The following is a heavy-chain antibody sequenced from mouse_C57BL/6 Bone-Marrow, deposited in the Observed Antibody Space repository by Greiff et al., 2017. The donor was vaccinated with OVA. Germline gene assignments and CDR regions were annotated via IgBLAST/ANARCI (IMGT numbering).Heavy chain of an antibody. V-gene: IGHV5-6*02. CDR1: GFTFSSYG. CDR2: ISSGGSYT. D-gene: IGHD1-1*01. Sequence: EVKLVESGGDLVKPGGSLKLSCAASGFTFSSYGMSWVRQTPDKRLEWVATISSGGSYTYYPDSVKGRFTISRDNAKNTLYLQMSSLKSEDTAMYYCARRNLITTVVAYYAMDYWGQGTSVTVSS. CDR3: ARRNLITTVVAYYAMDY. J-gene: IGHJ4*01.